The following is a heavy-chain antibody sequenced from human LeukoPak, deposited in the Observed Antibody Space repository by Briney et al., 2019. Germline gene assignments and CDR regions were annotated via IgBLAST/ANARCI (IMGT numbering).Heavy chain of an antibody. CDR1: GGSIGNSSYY. CDR3: ATDLMSRDAFDI. Sequence: SETLSLTCSISGGSIGNSSYYWGWIRQSPGKGLEWIGNIYYSGRTFYNPYLRSRLTISLGTSKNRFSLKLNSVTAADTAVYYCATDLMSRDAFDIWGQGTVVTVSP. CDR2: IYYSGRT. V-gene: IGHV4-39*02. J-gene: IGHJ3*02.